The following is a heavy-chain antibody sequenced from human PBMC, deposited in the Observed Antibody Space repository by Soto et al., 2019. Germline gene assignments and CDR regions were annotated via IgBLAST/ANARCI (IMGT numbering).Heavy chain of an antibody. V-gene: IGHV4-39*01. CDR1: GGSISSSSYY. CDR3: AGGNYRYYYGMDV. J-gene: IGHJ6*02. CDR2: IYYSGST. Sequence: SETLSLTCTVSGGSISSSSYYWGWIRQPPGKGLEWIGSIYYSGSTYYNPSLKSRVTISVDTSKNQFYLKLSSVTAADTAVYYCAGGNYRYYYGMDVWGQGTTVTVSS. D-gene: IGHD4-4*01.